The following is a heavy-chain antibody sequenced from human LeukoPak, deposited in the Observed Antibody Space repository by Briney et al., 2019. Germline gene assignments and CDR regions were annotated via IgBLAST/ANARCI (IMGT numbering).Heavy chain of an antibody. CDR1: GFTFSSYG. D-gene: IGHD6-19*01. V-gene: IGHV3-9*03. J-gene: IGHJ4*02. Sequence: GGSLRLSCAASGFTFSSYGMHWVRQAPGKGLEWVSGISWNSGSIGYADSVKGRFTISRDNAKNSLYLQMNSLRAEDMALYYCAKGVSSSGWSFFDYWGQGTLVTVSS. CDR3: AKGVSSSGWSFFDY. CDR2: ISWNSGSI.